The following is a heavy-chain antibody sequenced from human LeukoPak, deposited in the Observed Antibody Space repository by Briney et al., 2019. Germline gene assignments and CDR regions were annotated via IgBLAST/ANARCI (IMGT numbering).Heavy chain of an antibody. D-gene: IGHD1-26*01. J-gene: IGHJ4*02. CDR3: TTDGVGVEGATYDN. CDR2: IKAKAHGGTI. V-gene: IGHV3-15*01. CDR1: GFTFSDYY. Sequence: GGSLRLSCAASGFTFSDYYMSWIRQAPGKELEWVGRIKAKAHGGTIEYAAPVKGRFTISRDDSKNTLYLQMNSLKTEDTAVYYCTTDGVGVEGATYDNWGQGTLVSVSS.